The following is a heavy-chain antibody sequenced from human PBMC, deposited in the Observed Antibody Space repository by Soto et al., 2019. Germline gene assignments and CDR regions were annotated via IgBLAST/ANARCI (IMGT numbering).Heavy chain of an antibody. CDR2: INAGNGNT. CDR3: ARGGTGLYCSGGSCYSGWFDP. D-gene: IGHD2-15*01. V-gene: IGHV1-3*01. J-gene: IGHJ5*02. Sequence: VASVKVSCKASGYTFTSYAMHWVRQAPGQRLEWMGWINAGNGNTKYSQKFQGRVTITRDTSASTAYMELSSLRSEDTAVYYCARGGTGLYCSGGSCYSGWFDPWGQGTLVTVSS. CDR1: GYTFTSYA.